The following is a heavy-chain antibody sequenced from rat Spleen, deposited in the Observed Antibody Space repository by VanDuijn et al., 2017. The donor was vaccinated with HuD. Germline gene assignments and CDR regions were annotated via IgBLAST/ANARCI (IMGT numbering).Heavy chain of an antibody. CDR3: AVSGFGY. CDR2: ISYDGGST. CDR1: GFTFSDYN. V-gene: IGHV5-20*01. D-gene: IGHD4-4*01. J-gene: IGHJ2*01. Sequence: EVQLVESGGGLVQPGRSLKLSCAASGFTFSDYNMAWVRQAPKKGLEWVASISYDGGSTYYRDSVKGRFTISRDNAKSSLYLQMDSLRSEDPATYYCAVSGFGYWGQGVMVTVSS.